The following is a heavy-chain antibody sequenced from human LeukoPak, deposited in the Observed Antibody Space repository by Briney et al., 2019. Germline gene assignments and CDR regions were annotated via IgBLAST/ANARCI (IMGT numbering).Heavy chain of an antibody. CDR3: ARGGYYGSGNDFRFDP. Sequence: TLSLTCTVSGGSISSGSYYWSWIRQPAGKGLEWIGRIYTSGSTNYNPSLKSRVTISVDTSKNQFSLKLSSVTAADTAIYYCARGGYYGSGNDFRFDPWGQGTLVTVSS. V-gene: IGHV4-61*02. J-gene: IGHJ5*02. D-gene: IGHD3-10*01. CDR1: GGSISSGSYY. CDR2: IYTSGST.